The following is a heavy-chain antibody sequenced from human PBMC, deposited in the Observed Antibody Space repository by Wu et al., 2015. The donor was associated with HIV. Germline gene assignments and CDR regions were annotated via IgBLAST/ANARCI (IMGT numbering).Heavy chain of an antibody. Sequence: SGREVEEGLGRRVKVSCQDFWRHRQQPCHQLGAAGPGQGLEWMGGINPSLGTAIYAQTFRGRVAITTVESTNTVYIELTVLRSEDTAVYYCARPSVWFGESPHTFDIWGPGTMVTVSS. V-gene: IGHV1-69*05. D-gene: IGHD3-10*01. J-gene: IGHJ3*02. CDR3: ARPSVWFGESPHTFDI. CDR1: RHRQQPC. CDR2: INPSLGTA.